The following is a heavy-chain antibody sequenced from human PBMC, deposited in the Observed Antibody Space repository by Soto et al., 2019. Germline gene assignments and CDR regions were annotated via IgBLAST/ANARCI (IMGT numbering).Heavy chain of an antibody. Sequence: GGSLRLSCAASGFTFSGSAMHWVRQASGKGLEWVGRIRSKANSYATAYAASVKGRFTISRDDSKNTAYLQMNSLKTEDTAVYYCTSIWFGELLTDYYYMDVWGKGTTVTVSS. J-gene: IGHJ6*03. CDR3: TSIWFGELLTDYYYMDV. CDR1: GFTFSGSA. D-gene: IGHD3-10*01. CDR2: IRSKANSYAT. V-gene: IGHV3-73*01.